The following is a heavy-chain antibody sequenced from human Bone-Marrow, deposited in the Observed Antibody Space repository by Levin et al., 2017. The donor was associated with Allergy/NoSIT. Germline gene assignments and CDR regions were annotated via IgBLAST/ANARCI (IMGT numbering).Heavy chain of an antibody. Sequence: GGSLRLSCAASGFTFSSYAMSWVRQAPGKGLEWVSDISGSGSSTYYADSVKGRFTISRDNSNKMLFLQMNSLRAEDTAVYYCAKFSGDSDMILVLIPPGYWGQGTLVTVSS. V-gene: IGHV3-23*01. CDR2: ISGSGSST. CDR3: AKFSGDSDMILVLIPPGY. J-gene: IGHJ4*02. D-gene: IGHD3-16*01. CDR1: GFTFSSYA.